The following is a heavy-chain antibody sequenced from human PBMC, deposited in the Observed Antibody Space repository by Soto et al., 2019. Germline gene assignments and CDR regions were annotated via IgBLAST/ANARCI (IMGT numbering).Heavy chain of an antibody. D-gene: IGHD3-22*01. CDR1: GFTVSSNY. CDR3: ARGSNYYDSSGYQGYFDY. J-gene: IGHJ4*02. V-gene: IGHV3-66*01. Sequence: GGSLRLSCAASGFTVSSNYMSWVRQAPGKGLEWVSVIYSGGSTYYADPVKGRFTISRDNSKNTLYLQMNSLRAEDTAVYYCARGSNYYDSSGYQGYFDYWGQGTLVTVSS. CDR2: IYSGGST.